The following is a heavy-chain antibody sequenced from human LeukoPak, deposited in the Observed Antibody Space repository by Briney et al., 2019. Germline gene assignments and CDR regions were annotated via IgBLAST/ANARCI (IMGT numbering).Heavy chain of an antibody. V-gene: IGHV1-18*04. J-gene: IGHJ6*03. D-gene: IGHD2-15*01. CDR3: ATQGGSIPDYYYYYMDV. CDR1: GYTFTSYY. CDR2: VSAYNGNT. Sequence: ASVKVSCKASGYTFTSYYMHWVRQAPGQGLEWMGWVSAYNGNTNYAQKLQGRVTMTTDTSTSTAYMELSRLRSDDTAVYYCATQGGSIPDYYYYYMDVWGKGTTVTVSS.